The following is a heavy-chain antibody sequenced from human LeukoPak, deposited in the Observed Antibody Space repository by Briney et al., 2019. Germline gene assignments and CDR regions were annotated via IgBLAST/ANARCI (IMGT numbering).Heavy chain of an antibody. CDR3: AKDWGPWAMVRGVADY. CDR2: IRYDGSNK. CDR1: GFTFSSYG. Sequence: GGSLRLSCAASGFTFSSYGMHWVRQAPGKGRGGVAFIRYDGSNKYYADSVKGRFTISRDNSKNTLYLQMNSLRAEDTAVYYCAKDWGPWAMVRGVADYWGQGTLVTVSS. V-gene: IGHV3-30*02. J-gene: IGHJ4*02. D-gene: IGHD3-10*01.